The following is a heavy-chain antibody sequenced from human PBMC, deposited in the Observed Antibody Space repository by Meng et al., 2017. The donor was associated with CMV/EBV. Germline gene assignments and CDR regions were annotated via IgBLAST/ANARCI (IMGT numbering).Heavy chain of an antibody. J-gene: IGHJ4*02. Sequence: SVKVSCKASGGTFSSYAISWVRQAPGQGLEWMGGIIPIFGTANYAQKFQGRVTITTDESTSTAYMELSSLRSEDTAVYYCARGTFGVVTKAIDYWGQGTLVTVSS. CDR1: GGTFSSYA. V-gene: IGHV1-69*05. CDR3: ARGTFGVVTKAIDY. D-gene: IGHD3-3*02. CDR2: IIPIFGTA.